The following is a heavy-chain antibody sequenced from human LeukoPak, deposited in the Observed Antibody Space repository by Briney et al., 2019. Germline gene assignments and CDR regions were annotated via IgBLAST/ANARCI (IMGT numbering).Heavy chain of an antibody. V-gene: IGHV3-23*01. CDR3: AKDPVGEHIRWYFDY. Sequence: GGSLRLSCTAPGXTFSSYAMSWVRQAPGKGLEWVSAISGSGGSAYYADSVKGRFTISRDNSENTLYLQMYSLRAEDTAAYYCAKDPVGEHIRWYFDYWGQGTLVTVSS. D-gene: IGHD3-10*01. CDR2: ISGSGGSA. J-gene: IGHJ4*02. CDR1: GXTFSSYA.